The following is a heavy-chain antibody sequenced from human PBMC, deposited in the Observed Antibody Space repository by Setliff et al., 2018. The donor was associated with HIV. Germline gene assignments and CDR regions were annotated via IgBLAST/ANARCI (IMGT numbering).Heavy chain of an antibody. Sequence: VASVKVSCKASGYTFTGYFIHRVRQAPGQGLEWMGRINPNTGDTNYAQKFQDRVTMTRDTSINTAYMELSRLRSDDTAVYYCAREYDVLTGYYISAFDIWGQGTMVTVSS. V-gene: IGHV1-2*06. D-gene: IGHD3-9*01. CDR3: AREYDVLTGYYISAFDI. CDR2: INPNTGDT. J-gene: IGHJ3*02. CDR1: GYTFTGYF.